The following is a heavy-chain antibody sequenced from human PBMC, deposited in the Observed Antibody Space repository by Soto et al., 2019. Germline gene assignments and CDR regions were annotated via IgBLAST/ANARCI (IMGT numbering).Heavy chain of an antibody. CDR3: AKELKLITSSSWPYYFDY. V-gene: IGHV3-30*18. Sequence: GGSLRLSCAASGFTFSSYGMHWVRQAPGKGLEWVAVISYDGSNKYYADSVKGRFTISRDNSKNTLYLQMNSLRAEDTAVYYCAKELKLITSSSWPYYFDYWGQGTLVTVSS. J-gene: IGHJ4*02. CDR2: ISYDGSNK. CDR1: GFTFSSYG. D-gene: IGHD6-13*01.